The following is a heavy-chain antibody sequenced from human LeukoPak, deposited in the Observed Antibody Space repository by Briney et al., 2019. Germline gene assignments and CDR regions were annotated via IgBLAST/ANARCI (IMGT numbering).Heavy chain of an antibody. CDR3: AKVGKAYYDFWSGYLAFDI. CDR2: ISYDGSNK. V-gene: IGHV3-30*18. D-gene: IGHD3-3*01. Sequence: GGSLRLSCAASGFTFSSYGTHWVRQAPGKGLEWVAVISYDGSNKYYADSVKGRFTISRGNSKNTLYLQMNSLRAEDTAVYYCAKVGKAYYDFWSGYLAFDIWGQGTMVTVSS. J-gene: IGHJ3*02. CDR1: GFTFSSYG.